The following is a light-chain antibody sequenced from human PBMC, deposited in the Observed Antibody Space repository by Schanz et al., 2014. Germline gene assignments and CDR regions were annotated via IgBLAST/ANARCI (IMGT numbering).Light chain of an antibody. CDR1: QSVNSY. CDR2: DAS. V-gene: IGKV3-11*01. Sequence: EIVLTQSPVTLSLYPGERATLSCRASQSVNSYLAWYQQKPGLAPRLLIYDASNRATGIPARFSGSGSGTDFTLTISSLEPEDFAVYYCQQRSIWPLTFGGGTKVEIK. CDR3: QQRSIWPLT. J-gene: IGKJ4*01.